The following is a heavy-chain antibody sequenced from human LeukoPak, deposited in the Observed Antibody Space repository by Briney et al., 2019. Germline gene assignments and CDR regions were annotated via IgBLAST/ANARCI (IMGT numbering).Heavy chain of an antibody. CDR3: ATGAHYYDSSGYLSVYFDY. CDR1: GYTLTELS. Sequence: ASVKVSCKVSGYTLTELSMHWVRQAPGKGLEWMGGFDPEDGETICAQKFQGRVTMTEDTSTDTAYMELSSLRSEDTAVYYCATGAHYYDSSGYLSVYFDYWGQGTLVTVSS. J-gene: IGHJ4*02. D-gene: IGHD3-22*01. V-gene: IGHV1-24*01. CDR2: FDPEDGET.